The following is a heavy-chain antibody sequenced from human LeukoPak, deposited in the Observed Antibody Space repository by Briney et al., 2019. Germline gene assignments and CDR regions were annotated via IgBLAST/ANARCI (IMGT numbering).Heavy chain of an antibody. CDR3: ARDNVRASYYDILTGYYFPNYFDY. CDR1: GGTFSSYA. CDR2: IIPIFGTA. D-gene: IGHD3-9*01. Sequence: GASVNVSCTASGGTFSSYAISWVRQAPGQGLEWMGGIIPIFGTANYAQKFQGRVTITADESTSTAYMELSSLRSEDTAVYYCARDNVRASYYDILTGYYFPNYFDYWGQGTLVTVSS. J-gene: IGHJ4*02. V-gene: IGHV1-69*01.